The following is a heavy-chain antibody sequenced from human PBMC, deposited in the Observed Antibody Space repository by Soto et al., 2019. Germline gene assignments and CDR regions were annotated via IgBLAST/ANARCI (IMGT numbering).Heavy chain of an antibody. J-gene: IGHJ6*02. CDR1: GYSFTSYW. Sequence: GESLKISCKGSGYSFTSYWIGWVRQMPGKGLEWMGIIYPGDSDTRYSPSFQGQVTISADKSISTAYLQWSSLKASDTAMYYCARRHSGYDYYYYGMDVWGQGTTVTVSS. V-gene: IGHV5-51*01. CDR3: ARRHSGYDYYYYGMDV. CDR2: IYPGDSDT. D-gene: IGHD5-12*01.